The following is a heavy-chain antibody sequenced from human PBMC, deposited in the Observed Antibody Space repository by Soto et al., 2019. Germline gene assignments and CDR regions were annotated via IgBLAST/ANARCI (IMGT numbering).Heavy chain of an antibody. CDR1: GYSFTSNW. CDR2: IDPSDSHT. J-gene: IGHJ5*02. V-gene: IGHV5-10-1*01. CDR3: ARLTGTTGRYNWFDP. Sequence: GESLKISYKGSGYSFTSNWISWVRQLPGKGLEWMGRIDPSDSHTNPSHSFQSHATIAADKSISTAYLQWSGPKASDTAMYYCARLTGTTGRYNWFDPWGQGSVVTVSS. D-gene: IGHD1-7*01.